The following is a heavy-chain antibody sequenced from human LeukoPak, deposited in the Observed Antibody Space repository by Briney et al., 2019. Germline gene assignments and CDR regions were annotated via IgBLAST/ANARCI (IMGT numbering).Heavy chain of an antibody. CDR3: VKGFVHPTYYFDY. J-gene: IGHJ4*02. V-gene: IGHV3-23*01. D-gene: IGHD3-10*01. CDR2: ITGSGDGT. CDR1: GFTFSNYA. Sequence: GGSLRLACATSGFTFSNYAMMWVRQAPGKRLEWVSSITGSGDGTYYADSVRGRFTISRDNSENTLYLQLNSLRAEDTAVYFCVKGFVHPTYYFDYWGQGTLVTVSS.